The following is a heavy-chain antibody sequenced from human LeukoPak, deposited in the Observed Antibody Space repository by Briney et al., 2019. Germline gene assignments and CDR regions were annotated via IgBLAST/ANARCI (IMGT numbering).Heavy chain of an antibody. CDR2: FYPGDSDT. Sequence: GESLKIPCKGSGSNFASYWIGWVRQLPGKGLEWRGIFYPGDSDTRYSPSVKGQFTISADKSISTAYLQWSSLEASDTAMYYCARHYQPGATMVREPFFDYWGQGTLVTVSS. CDR3: ARHYQPGATMVREPFFDY. V-gene: IGHV5-51*01. D-gene: IGHD3-10*01. J-gene: IGHJ4*02. CDR1: GSNFASYW.